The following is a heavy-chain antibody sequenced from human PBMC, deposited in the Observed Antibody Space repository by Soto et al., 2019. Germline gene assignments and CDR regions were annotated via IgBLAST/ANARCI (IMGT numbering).Heavy chain of an antibody. J-gene: IGHJ5*02. CDR1: GFTFSDYY. Sequence: GGSLRLSCAASGFTFSDYYMSWIRQAPGKGLEWVSYISSSSSYTNYADSVKGRFTISRDSVKNSLYLQMNSLRAEDTAVYYCARMPAHESGFDPWGQGTLVTVSS. D-gene: IGHD2-2*01. V-gene: IGHV3-11*06. CDR3: ARMPAHESGFDP. CDR2: ISSSSSYT.